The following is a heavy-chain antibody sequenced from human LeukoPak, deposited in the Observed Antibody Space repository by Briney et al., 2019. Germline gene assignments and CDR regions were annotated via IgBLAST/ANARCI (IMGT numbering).Heavy chain of an antibody. D-gene: IGHD6-13*01. CDR2: IYYSGST. CDR1: GGSISSSSYY. V-gene: IGHV4-39*01. CDR3: ARRSKNNWFAP. Sequence: SETLSLTCTVSGGSISSSSYYWGWIRQPPGKGLEWIGSIYYSGSTYYNPSLKSRVTISVDTSKNQFSLKLSSVTAADTAVYYWARRSKNNWFAPGGQGPLVTVSS. J-gene: IGHJ5*02.